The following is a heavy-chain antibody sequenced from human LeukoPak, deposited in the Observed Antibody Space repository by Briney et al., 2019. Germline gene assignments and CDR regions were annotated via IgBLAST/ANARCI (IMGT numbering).Heavy chain of an antibody. CDR2: INPNSGGT. CDR1: GYTFTSYG. V-gene: IGHV1-2*02. CDR3: ARDRVPYYYDSRAGMDV. Sequence: GASVKVSCKASGYTFTSYGISWVRQAPGQGLEWMGWINPNSGGTNYAQKFQGRVTMTRDTSISTAYMELSRLRSDDTAVYYCARDRVPYYYDSRAGMDVWGQGTTVTVSS. J-gene: IGHJ6*02. D-gene: IGHD3-22*01.